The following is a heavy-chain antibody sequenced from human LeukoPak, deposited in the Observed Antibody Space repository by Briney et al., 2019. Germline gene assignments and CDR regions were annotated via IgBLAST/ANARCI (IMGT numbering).Heavy chain of an antibody. CDR3: ARVYGGYGDYYFDY. D-gene: IGHD4-17*01. V-gene: IGHV3-74*01. CDR1: GFAFSRYW. CDR2: INDDGSST. J-gene: IGHJ4*02. Sequence: GGSLRLSCAASGFAFSRYWMHWVRQAPGKGLVWVSRINDDGSSTTYADSVKGRFTISRDNAKNTLSLEMNSLRAEDTAVYYCARVYGGYGDYYFDYWGQGTLVTVSS.